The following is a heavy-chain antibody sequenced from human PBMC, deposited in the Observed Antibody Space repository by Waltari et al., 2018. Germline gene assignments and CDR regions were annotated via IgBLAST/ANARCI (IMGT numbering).Heavy chain of an antibody. CDR2: INHSGST. CDR3: ARRGGPRYGKYYFDY. Sequence: QVQLQQWGAGLLKPSETLSLTCAVYGGSFSGYYWSWIRQPPGKGLEWIGEINHSGSTNYNPALKSRVTISVDTSKNQFSLKLSSVTAADTAVYYCARRGGPRYGKYYFDYWGQGTLVTVSS. J-gene: IGHJ4*02. V-gene: IGHV4-34*01. CDR1: GGSFSGYY. D-gene: IGHD3-9*01.